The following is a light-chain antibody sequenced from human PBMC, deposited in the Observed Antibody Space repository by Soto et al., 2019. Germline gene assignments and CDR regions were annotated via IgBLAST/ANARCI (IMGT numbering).Light chain of an antibody. Sequence: PGARATLSCRASQSVTSSSLAWYQQKPGQAPRLLVYGASRRATGIPDRFSGSGSGTDFTLTIGRLEPQDFAMYYCHQYGSSPLTFGGGTKVEIK. V-gene: IGKV3-20*01. CDR2: GAS. CDR3: HQYGSSPLT. CDR1: QSVTSSS. J-gene: IGKJ4*01.